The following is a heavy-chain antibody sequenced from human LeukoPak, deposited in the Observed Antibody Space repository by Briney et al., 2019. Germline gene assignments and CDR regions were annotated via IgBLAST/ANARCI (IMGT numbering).Heavy chain of an antibody. Sequence: GGSLRLSCLGSGVIFNSYEMNWIRQAPGKGLEWVSYISSSGMSIYYADSVKGQFTISRDNAKNTLYLQMNSLRAEDTAVYYCAESHPSPGSYMDVWGKGTTVTVSS. V-gene: IGHV3-48*03. CDR2: ISSSGMSI. CDR3: AESHPSPGSYMDV. J-gene: IGHJ6*03. D-gene: IGHD1-14*01. CDR1: GVIFNSYE.